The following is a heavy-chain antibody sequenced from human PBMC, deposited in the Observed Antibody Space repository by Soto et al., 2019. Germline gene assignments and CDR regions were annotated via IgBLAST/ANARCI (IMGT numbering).Heavy chain of an antibody. CDR1: GYTFTSYD. V-gene: IGHV1-8*01. Sequence: QVQLVQSGAEVKKPGASVKVSCKASGYTFTSYDINWVRQATGQGLEWMGWMNPNRGNTGNAQKFQGRVTMTRNTSISTAYMELRSLRSEDTTVYYCAGGLLAARQDYWGQGTLVTVSS. D-gene: IGHD6-6*01. CDR2: MNPNRGNT. CDR3: AGGLLAARQDY. J-gene: IGHJ4*02.